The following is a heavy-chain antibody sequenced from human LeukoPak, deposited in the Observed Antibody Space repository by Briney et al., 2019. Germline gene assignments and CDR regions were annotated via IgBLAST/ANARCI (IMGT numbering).Heavy chain of an antibody. CDR1: GGSFSGYY. D-gene: IGHD2-2*01. CDR2: INHSGST. J-gene: IGHJ4*02. V-gene: IGHV4-34*01. Sequence: SETLSLTCAVYGGSFSGYYWSWIRQPPGKGLEWIGEINHSGSTNYNPSLTHQVPISVATSTNQSSLKPSSVPAAHTAVYYCARGRRIVLAPAAMSYFDYWGQGTLVTVSS. CDR3: ARGRRIVLAPAAMSYFDY.